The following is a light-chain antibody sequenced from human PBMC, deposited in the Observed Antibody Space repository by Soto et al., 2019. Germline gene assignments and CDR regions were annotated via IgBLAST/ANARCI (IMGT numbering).Light chain of an antibody. V-gene: IGKV3-15*01. J-gene: IGKJ1*01. Sequence: EIVMTQSPATLSVSPGERATLSCRASQSVSINLAWYQQKPGQAPRLLIYGASTRSTGIPARFSGSGSGTEFTLTISSLQSADFEVYYCQHYNNWPPWTFGQGTKVYIK. CDR3: QHYNNWPPWT. CDR1: QSVSIN. CDR2: GAS.